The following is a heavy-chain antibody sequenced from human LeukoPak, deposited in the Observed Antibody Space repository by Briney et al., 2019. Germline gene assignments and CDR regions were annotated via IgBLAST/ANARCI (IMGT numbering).Heavy chain of an antibody. D-gene: IGHD6-19*01. CDR1: GGSISSSSYY. J-gene: IGHJ5*02. CDR2: IYYSGST. CDR3: ARDHRRSSGWYGDWFDP. V-gene: IGHV4-39*02. Sequence: SETLSLTCTVSGGSISSSSYYWGWIRQPPGKGLEWIGIIYYSGSTYYNPSLKSRVTISVDTSKNQFSLKLSSVTAADTAVYYCARDHRRSSGWYGDWFDPWGQGTLVTVSS.